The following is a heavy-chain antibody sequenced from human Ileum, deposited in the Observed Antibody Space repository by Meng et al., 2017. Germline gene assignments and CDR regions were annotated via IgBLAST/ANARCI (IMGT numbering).Heavy chain of an antibody. V-gene: IGHV3-7*01. J-gene: IGHJ4*02. CDR2: IKQDGSEK. CDR1: GFTFSSHW. Sequence: GESLKTFCEAAGFTFSSHWRNWVRQAPGKGLEWVANIKQDGSEKHYVDSVKGRFTRSRDNAKNTLYLQMNSLRAEDTAVYYCARGGESSGLFASYYWGQGTLVTVSS. CDR3: ARGGESSGLFASYY. D-gene: IGHD6-19*01.